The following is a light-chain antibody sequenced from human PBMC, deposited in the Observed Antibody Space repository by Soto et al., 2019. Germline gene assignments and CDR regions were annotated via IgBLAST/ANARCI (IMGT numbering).Light chain of an antibody. CDR1: QSVTRDY. Sequence: EIVLTQSPGTLSLSPGERATLSCRASQSVTRDYLAWYQQKPGQAPRLLIYAASSRATGIPDRFSGSGSGTDFTLTITRLEPEDFAVYYCQHYQYFRFSSTWTFGQWTRVEIK. CDR3: QHYQYFRFSSTWT. J-gene: IGKJ1*01. V-gene: IGKV3-20*01. CDR2: AAS.